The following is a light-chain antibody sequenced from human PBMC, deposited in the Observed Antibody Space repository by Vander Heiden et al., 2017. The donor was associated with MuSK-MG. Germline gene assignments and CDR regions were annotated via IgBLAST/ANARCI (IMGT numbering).Light chain of an antibody. CDR1: QSVSSSY. CDR2: GAS. Sequence: SQSVSSSYLAWYQQKPGQAPRLLIYGASSRATGIPDRFSGSGSGTDFTLTISRLEPEDFAVYYCQQYGSLPRTFGQGTKVEIK. CDR3: QQYGSLPRT. J-gene: IGKJ1*01. V-gene: IGKV3-20*01.